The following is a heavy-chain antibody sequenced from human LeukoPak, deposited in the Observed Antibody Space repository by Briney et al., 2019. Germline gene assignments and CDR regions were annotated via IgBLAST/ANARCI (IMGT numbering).Heavy chain of an antibody. Sequence: ASVKVSCKASGYTFTGYYMHWVRQAPGQGLEWMGWINLNSGGTNYAQKFQGRVTMTRDTSISTAYMELSRLRSDDTAVYYCAREEGEAAGPSYWGQGTLVTVSS. J-gene: IGHJ4*02. D-gene: IGHD6-13*01. CDR1: GYTFTGYY. CDR2: INLNSGGT. V-gene: IGHV1-2*02. CDR3: AREEGEAAGPSY.